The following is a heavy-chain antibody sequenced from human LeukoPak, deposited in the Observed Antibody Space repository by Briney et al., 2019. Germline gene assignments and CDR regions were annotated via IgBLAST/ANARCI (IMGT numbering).Heavy chain of an antibody. D-gene: IGHD3-22*01. CDR3: ARDDSSGYYEGLSDY. Sequence: ASVKVSCKASGYTFTGYYMHWVRQAPRQGLEWMGWINPNSGGTNYAQKFQGRVTMTRDTSISTAYMELSRLRSDDTAVYYCARDDSSGYYEGLSDYWGQGTLVTVSS. CDR1: GYTFTGYY. V-gene: IGHV1-2*02. CDR2: INPNSGGT. J-gene: IGHJ4*02.